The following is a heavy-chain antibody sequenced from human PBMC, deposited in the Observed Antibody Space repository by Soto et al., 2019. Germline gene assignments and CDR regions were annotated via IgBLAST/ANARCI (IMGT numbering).Heavy chain of an antibody. Sequence: SGPTLVNPTEPLTLTCTFSGFSLTSPGMCVSWIRQPPGKALEWLALIERDDDDKYYSTSLKTRLTISKDTRKNQVVLTMANMDPADTGTYYCARSIRGPRRFNGMDVWGQGTTVTVSS. CDR2: IERDDDDK. D-gene: IGHD1-20*01. J-gene: IGHJ6*02. CDR3: ARSIRGPRRFNGMDV. V-gene: IGHV2-70*13. CDR1: GFSLTSPGMC.